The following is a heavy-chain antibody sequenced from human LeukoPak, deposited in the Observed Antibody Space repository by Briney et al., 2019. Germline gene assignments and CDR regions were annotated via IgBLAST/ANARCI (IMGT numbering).Heavy chain of an antibody. CDR2: MSYDGTNK. V-gene: IGHV3-30-3*01. CDR3: ARESGRRSDKDFLDY. J-gene: IGHJ4*02. D-gene: IGHD3-3*01. Sequence: GGSLRLSCAASGFTFSNYAMHWLRQAPGKGLDWVALMSYDGTNKRYADSVKGRFSMSRDNSKNTLYLQMNSLRAEDTAVYYCARESGRRSDKDFLDYWGQGTPVTVSS. CDR1: GFTFSNYA.